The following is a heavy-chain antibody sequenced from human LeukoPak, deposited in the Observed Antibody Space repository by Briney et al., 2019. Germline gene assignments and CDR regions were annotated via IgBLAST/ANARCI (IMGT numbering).Heavy chain of an antibody. CDR1: GFTVRSYY. J-gene: IGHJ4*02. CDR3: VRWSGTYPLYYPDY. CDR2: IRHDGGDK. V-gene: IGHV3-30*02. Sequence: GGSLRLSCAASGFTVRSYYMAWVRQAPGKGLECVASIRHDGGDKYYSESVKGRFTISKDNTKNTLFLYMNSLRPEDTAMYYCVRWSGTYPLYYPDYWGQGTLVTVSS. D-gene: IGHD1-26*01.